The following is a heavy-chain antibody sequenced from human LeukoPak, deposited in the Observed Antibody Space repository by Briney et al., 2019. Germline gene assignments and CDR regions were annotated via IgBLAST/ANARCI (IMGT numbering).Heavy chain of an antibody. CDR1: GFTFSSYA. Sequence: GRSLRLSCAASGFTFSSYAMHWVRQAPGKGLEWVAVISYDGSNKYYADSVKGRFTISRDNSKNTLYLQMNSLRAEGTAVYYCARSDNYYDSSGYYGDYWGQGTLVTVSS. CDR2: ISYDGSNK. CDR3: ARSDNYYDSSGYYGDY. D-gene: IGHD3-22*01. J-gene: IGHJ4*02. V-gene: IGHV3-30-3*01.